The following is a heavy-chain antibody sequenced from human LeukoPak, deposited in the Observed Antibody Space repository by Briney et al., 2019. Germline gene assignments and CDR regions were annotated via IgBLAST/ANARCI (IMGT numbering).Heavy chain of an antibody. CDR1: GGSISSSSYY. Sequence: SETLSLTCTVPGGSISSSSYYWGWIRQPPGKGLEWIGSIYYSGSTYYNPSLKSRVTISVDTSKNQFSLKLSSVTAADTAVYYCAREVRGVIIYDAFDIWGQGTMVTVSS. J-gene: IGHJ3*02. V-gene: IGHV4-39*07. D-gene: IGHD3-10*01. CDR3: AREVRGVIIYDAFDI. CDR2: IYYSGST.